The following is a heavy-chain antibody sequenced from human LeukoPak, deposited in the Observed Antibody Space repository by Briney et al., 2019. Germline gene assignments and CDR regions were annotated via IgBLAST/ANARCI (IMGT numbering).Heavy chain of an antibody. V-gene: IGHV7-4-1*02. Sequence: ASVKVSCKASGYTFTNYAMNWVRQAPGQGLEWMGWINTNTGNPTYAQGFTGRFVFSLDTSVSTAYLQISSLKAEDTAVYYCARDGPEDSSGWPAGDYWGQGTLVTVSS. CDR2: INTNTGNP. D-gene: IGHD6-19*01. J-gene: IGHJ4*02. CDR3: ARDGPEDSSGWPAGDY. CDR1: GYTFTNYA.